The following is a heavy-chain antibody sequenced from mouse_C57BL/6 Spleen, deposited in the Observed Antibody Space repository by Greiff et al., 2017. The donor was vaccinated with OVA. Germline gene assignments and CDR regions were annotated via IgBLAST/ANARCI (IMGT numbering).Heavy chain of an antibody. Sequence: VQLQQSGAELARPGASVKLSCKASGYTFTSYGISWVKQRTGQGLEWIGEIYPRSGNTYYNEKFKGKATLTADKSSSTAYMELRSLTSEDSAVYFCAREGYGNYLWFAYWGQGTLVTVSA. D-gene: IGHD2-1*01. CDR3: AREGYGNYLWFAY. CDR1: GYTFTSYG. V-gene: IGHV1-81*01. J-gene: IGHJ3*01. CDR2: IYPRSGNT.